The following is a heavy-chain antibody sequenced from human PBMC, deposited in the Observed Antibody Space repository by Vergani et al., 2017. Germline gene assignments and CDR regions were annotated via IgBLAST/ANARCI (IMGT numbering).Heavy chain of an antibody. Sequence: QVQLVQSGAEVTKPGASVKVSCKASGYTFTSYYMHWVRQAPGQGLEWMGIINPSGGSTSYAQKFQGRVPMPTDTSTITAYMKLRRLRSDDTAVYYCARAGNYYDSRDDAFDIGGQGTMVTVSS. CDR3: ARAGNYYDSRDDAFDI. V-gene: IGHV1-46*01. CDR1: GYTFTSYY. CDR2: INPSGGST. D-gene: IGHD3-22*01. J-gene: IGHJ3*02.